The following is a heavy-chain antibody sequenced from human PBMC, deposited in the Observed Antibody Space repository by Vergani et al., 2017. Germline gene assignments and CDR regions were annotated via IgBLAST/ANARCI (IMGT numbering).Heavy chain of an antibody. Sequence: QVQLVESGGGLVKPGGSLRLSCAASGFTFSDYYMSWIRQAPGKGLEWVSYISSSSSYTNYANSVKGRFTISRDNAKNSLYLQMNSLRAEDTAVYYCARGLFGRDYGSGSYYKAPYYYYGMDVWGQGTTVTVSS. CDR2: ISSSSSYT. D-gene: IGHD3-10*01. CDR1: GFTFSDYY. CDR3: ARGLFGRDYGSGSYYKAPYYYYGMDV. J-gene: IGHJ6*02. V-gene: IGHV3-11*06.